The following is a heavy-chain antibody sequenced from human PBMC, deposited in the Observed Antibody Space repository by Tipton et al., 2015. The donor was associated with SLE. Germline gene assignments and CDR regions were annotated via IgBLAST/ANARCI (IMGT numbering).Heavy chain of an antibody. Sequence: LVKPSETLSLTCTVSGGSISSSGYYWGWIRQPPGKGLEWIGNTYYSGSTYYTPSLKSRVTISVDTSKNQFSLKVRSVTAADTAVYYCARHRGYFTVSDYIDYWGQGALVTVSS. CDR3: ARHRGYFTVSDYIDY. V-gene: IGHV4-39*07. CDR1: GGSISSSGYY. CDR2: TYYSGST. J-gene: IGHJ4*02. D-gene: IGHD3-10*01.